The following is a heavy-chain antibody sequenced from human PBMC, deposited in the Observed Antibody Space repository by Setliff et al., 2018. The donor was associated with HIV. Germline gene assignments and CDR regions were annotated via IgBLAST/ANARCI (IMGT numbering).Heavy chain of an antibody. V-gene: IGHV4-61*02. J-gene: IGHJ3*02. CDR1: GGSISSGNYY. D-gene: IGHD1-26*01. CDR2: IYTSGSN. Sequence: KPSETLSLTCTVSGGSISSGNYYWGWIRQPAGKGLEWIGRIYTSGSNNYSPSVKSRVTISVDTSKNQFSLRLNSVTAADTAVYYCARASVGATGLYAFEIWGQGTMVTVSS. CDR3: ARASVGATGLYAFEI.